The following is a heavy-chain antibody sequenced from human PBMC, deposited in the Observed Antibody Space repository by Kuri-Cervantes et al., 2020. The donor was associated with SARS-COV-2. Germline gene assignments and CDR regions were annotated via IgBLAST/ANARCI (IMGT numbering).Heavy chain of an antibody. J-gene: IGHJ5*01. CDR3: AKSRGPLHLSRYFSILDP. D-gene: IGHD3-9*01. CDR1: EFNFRYYG. CDR2: ISYEGSIQ. Sequence: GGSLRLSCVASEFNFRYYGMHWVRQAPGKGLEWVSLISYEGSIQSYADSVKGRFTVSKDNSKNTVYLQMNSLTTGDTAVYYCAKSRGPLHLSRYFSILDPWGQGTLVTVSS. V-gene: IGHV3-30*02.